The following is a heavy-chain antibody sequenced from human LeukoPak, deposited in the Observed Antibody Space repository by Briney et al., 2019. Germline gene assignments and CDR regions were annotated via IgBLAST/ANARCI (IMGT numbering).Heavy chain of an antibody. Sequence: ASVKVSCKASGYTFTSYGISWVRQAPGQGLEWMGWISAYNGNTNYAQKLQGRVTMTTDTSTSTAYMELRSLRSDDTAVYYCARDPSIAVAATGWYFDLWGRGTLVTVPS. CDR1: GYTFTSYG. CDR3: ARDPSIAVAATGWYFDL. J-gene: IGHJ2*01. D-gene: IGHD6-19*01. V-gene: IGHV1-18*01. CDR2: ISAYNGNT.